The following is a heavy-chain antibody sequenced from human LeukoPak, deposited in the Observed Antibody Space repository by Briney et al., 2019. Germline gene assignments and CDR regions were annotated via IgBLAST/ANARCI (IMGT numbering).Heavy chain of an antibody. J-gene: IGHJ5*02. CDR1: GFTFSSYW. CDR2: IKQDGSEK. V-gene: IGHV3-7*01. CDR3: ARDGTWVAAAGHWFDP. Sequence: PGGSLRLSCAASGFTFSSYWMSWVRQAPGKGLEWVANIKQDGSEKYYVDSVKGRFTISRDNAKNSLYLQMNSLRAEDTAVYYCARDGTWVAAAGHWFDPWGQGTLVTVSS. D-gene: IGHD6-13*01.